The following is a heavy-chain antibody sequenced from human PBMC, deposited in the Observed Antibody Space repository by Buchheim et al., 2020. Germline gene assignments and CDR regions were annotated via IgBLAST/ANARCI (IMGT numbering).Heavy chain of an antibody. D-gene: IGHD5-18*01. CDR2: ISGSGGST. CDR3: AKDYRLGHYSYGSSFDY. Sequence: EVQLLESGGGLVQPGGSLRLSCAASGFTFSSYAMSWVRQAPGKGLEWVSAISGSGGSTYYADSVKGRFTISRAKSKKQLYLQMNSLRAEDTAVYYCAKDYRLGHYSYGSSFDYWGQGTL. J-gene: IGHJ4*02. CDR1: GFTFSSYA. V-gene: IGHV3-23*01.